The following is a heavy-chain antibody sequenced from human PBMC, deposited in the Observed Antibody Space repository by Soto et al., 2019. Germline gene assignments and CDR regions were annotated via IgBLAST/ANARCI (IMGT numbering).Heavy chain of an antibody. V-gene: IGHV3-72*01. CDR2: TRNKANSYTT. D-gene: IGHD6-13*01. J-gene: IGHJ5*02. Sequence: EVQLVESGGGLVQPGGSLRLSCAASGFTFSDHYMDWVRQAPGKGLEWVGRTRNKANSYTTEYAASVKGRFTISRDDSKSSLYLQMNSLKTEDTAVYYCARGSSWYDWFDPWGQGTLVTVSS. CDR3: ARGSSWYDWFDP. CDR1: GFTFSDHY.